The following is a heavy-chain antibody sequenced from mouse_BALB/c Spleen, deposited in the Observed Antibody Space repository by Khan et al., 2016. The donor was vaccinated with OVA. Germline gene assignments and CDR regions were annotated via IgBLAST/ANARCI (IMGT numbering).Heavy chain of an antibody. V-gene: IGHV1-20*02. D-gene: IGHD1-1*01. CDR2: INPHIGET. Sequence: VQLKESGPELVKPGASVKISCKASGYSFTGYFMNWVMQSHGKRLEWIGRINPHIGETFYNQKFKGKATLTVDESSSTAHMELRSLASEDSAVYYYTRIYGSDFDYWGQGTTLTVSS. CDR3: TRIYGSDFDY. J-gene: IGHJ2*01. CDR1: GYSFTGYF.